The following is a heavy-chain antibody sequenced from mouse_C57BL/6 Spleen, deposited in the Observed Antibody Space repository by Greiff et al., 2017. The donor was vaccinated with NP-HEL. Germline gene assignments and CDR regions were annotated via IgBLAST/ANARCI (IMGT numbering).Heavy chain of an antibody. CDR3: ASPYYGYAMDY. J-gene: IGHJ4*01. CDR2: IYPGSGNT. Sequence: VQLQQSGPELVKPGASVKISCKASGYSFTSYYIHWVKQRPGQGLEWIGWIYPGSGNTKYNEKFKGKATLTADTSSSTAYMQLSSLTSEDSAVYYCASPYYGYAMDYWGQGTSVTVSS. V-gene: IGHV1-66*01. CDR1: GYSFTSYY. D-gene: IGHD1-1*01.